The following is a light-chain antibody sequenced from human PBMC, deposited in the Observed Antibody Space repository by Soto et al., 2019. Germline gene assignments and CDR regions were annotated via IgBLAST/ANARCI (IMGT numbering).Light chain of an antibody. Sequence: EIVLTQSPGTLSLSPGERATLSCRASQSVSSSYLAWYQQKPGQAPRLLIYGASSRATGIPDRFSGSGSGTDFTLTISRLEPEDFAVYVCQQYGSSITFDQGTRLEIK. V-gene: IGKV3-20*01. J-gene: IGKJ5*01. CDR2: GAS. CDR1: QSVSSSY. CDR3: QQYGSSIT.